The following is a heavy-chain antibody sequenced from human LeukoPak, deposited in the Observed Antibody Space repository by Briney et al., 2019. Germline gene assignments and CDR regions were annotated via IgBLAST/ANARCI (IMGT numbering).Heavy chain of an antibody. CDR1: GGSISSYY. J-gene: IGHJ4*02. V-gene: IGHV4-4*07. Sequence: SETLSLTCTVSGGSISSYYWSWVRQPAGKGLEWIGRIHTSGSTYYNPSLESRVTMSVDTSKNQFSLKLSSVTAADTAVYYCAREGSMTARPFVSIDYWGQGTLVTVSS. CDR2: IHTSGST. CDR3: AREGSMTARPFVSIDY. D-gene: IGHD6-6*01.